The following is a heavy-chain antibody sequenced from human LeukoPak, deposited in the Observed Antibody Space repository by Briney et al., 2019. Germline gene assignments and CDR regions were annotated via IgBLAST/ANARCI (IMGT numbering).Heavy chain of an antibody. Sequence: GGSLRLSCAASGFTLSRHWMSWVRQAPGKGLERVANEKDDGSENDYVDSVKGRFTISRDNTKNSLFLQMDSLRAEDTAVYYCARVQNMGTYDYWGQGTLVTVSS. V-gene: IGHV3-7*01. CDR2: EKDDGSEN. J-gene: IGHJ4*02. CDR1: GFTLSRHW. CDR3: ARVQNMGTYDY.